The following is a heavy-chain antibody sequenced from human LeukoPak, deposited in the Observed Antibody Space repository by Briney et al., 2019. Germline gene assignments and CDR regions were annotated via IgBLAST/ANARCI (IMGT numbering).Heavy chain of an antibody. CDR3: ARVRRGNWNDPWANYFDY. CDR1: GGSISSSSYY. J-gene: IGHJ4*02. CDR2: IYYSGST. D-gene: IGHD1-1*01. V-gene: IGHV4-39*07. Sequence: SETLSLTCTVSGGSISSSSYYWGWIRQPPGKGLEWIGSIYYSGSTYYNPSLKSRVTISVDTSKNQFSLKLSSVTAADTAVYYCARVRRGNWNDPWANYFDYWGQGTLVTVSS.